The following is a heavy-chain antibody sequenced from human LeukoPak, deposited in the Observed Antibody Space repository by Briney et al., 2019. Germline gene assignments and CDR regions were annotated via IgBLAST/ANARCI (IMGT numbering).Heavy chain of an antibody. CDR3: ARDSPAYYYDSSGYYPDY. CDR1: GYTFTSYG. CDR2: ISAYNGNT. D-gene: IGHD3-22*01. J-gene: IGHJ4*02. V-gene: IGHV1-18*01. Sequence: ASVKVSCEASGYTFTSYGISWVRQAPGQGLEWMGWISAYNGNTNYAQKLQGRVTMTTDTSTSTAYMELRSLRSDDTAVYYCARDSPAYYYDSSGYYPDYWGQGTLVTVSS.